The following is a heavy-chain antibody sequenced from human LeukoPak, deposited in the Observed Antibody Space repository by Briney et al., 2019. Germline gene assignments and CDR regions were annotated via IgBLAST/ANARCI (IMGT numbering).Heavy chain of an antibody. D-gene: IGHD6-13*01. CDR1: GGSINSGSDL. CDR3: ARDFIAAAGTLSSNYYYYGMDV. V-gene: IGHV4-30-2*06. CDR2: VYKSGSG. Sequence: SQTLSLSCAVSGGSINSGSDLWSWIRQSPGTGLEWIGYVYKSGSGHYNPSLKSRVTISVDTSKNQFSLKLSSVTAADTAVYYCARDFIAAAGTLSSNYYYYGMDVWGQGTTVTVSS. J-gene: IGHJ6*02.